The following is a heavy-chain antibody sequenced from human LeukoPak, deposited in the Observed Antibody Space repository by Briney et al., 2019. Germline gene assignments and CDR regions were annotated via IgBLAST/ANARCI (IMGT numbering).Heavy chain of an antibody. CDR2: IRGYNGYR. Sequence: SVNDSCQTSGYTYHQYGISGVRQAPGQGLEGMGWIRGYNGYRTSAQQFQGRVTLTMDTYTSTVYMELRSLRSDGTAVYYCARWSGGSDWLYHYGMDVWGQGTTVTVSS. D-gene: IGHD6-19*01. J-gene: IGHJ6*02. CDR3: ARWSGGSDWLYHYGMDV. CDR1: GYTYHQYG. V-gene: IGHV1-18*01.